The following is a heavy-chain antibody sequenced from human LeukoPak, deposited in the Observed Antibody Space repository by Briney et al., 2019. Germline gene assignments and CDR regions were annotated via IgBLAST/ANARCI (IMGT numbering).Heavy chain of an antibody. J-gene: IGHJ4*02. CDR2: IYSGDST. CDR3: ARGQKYRSGYTVTELGSGYFDY. D-gene: IGHD5-18*01. Sequence: PGGSLRLSCAASGFTVSSNYMTWVRQAPGKGLEWVSVIYSGDSTYYADSVKGRFTISRDNSKNTLYLQMNSLRGEDTAVYYCARGQKYRSGYTVTELGSGYFDYWGQGTLVTVSS. CDR1: GFTVSSNY. V-gene: IGHV3-53*01.